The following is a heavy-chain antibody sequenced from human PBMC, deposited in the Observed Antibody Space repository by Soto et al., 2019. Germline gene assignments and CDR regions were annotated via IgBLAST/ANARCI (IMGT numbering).Heavy chain of an antibody. CDR1: GGSISSSSYY. V-gene: IGHV4-39*01. CDR2: IYYSGST. J-gene: IGHJ5*02. CDR3: ARRAYFWSGYYTDNWFDP. Sequence: SETLSLTCTVSGGSISSSSYYWGWIRQPPGKGLEWIGSIYYSGSTYYNPSLKSRVTISVDTSKNQFSLKLSSVTAADTAVYYCARRAYFWSGYYTDNWFDPWGQGTLVTVSS. D-gene: IGHD3-3*01.